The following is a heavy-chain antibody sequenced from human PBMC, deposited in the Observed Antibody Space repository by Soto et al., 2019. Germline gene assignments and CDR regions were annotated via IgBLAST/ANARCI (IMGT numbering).Heavy chain of an antibody. CDR3: ARDGPGTSGLAPN. J-gene: IGHJ4*02. CDR1: GYTFSLYG. V-gene: IGHV1-18*01. D-gene: IGHD2-21*01. CDR2: ISAHNGAT. Sequence: QVHLVQSGAEVRKPGASVKVSCKASGYTFSLYGIHWVRQAPGQGLEWMGWISAHNGATIYAQKLQDRVTMTTDTAKSPAYRELRSLRSDETAVYYRARDGPGTSGLAPNWGQGTLVTVSS.